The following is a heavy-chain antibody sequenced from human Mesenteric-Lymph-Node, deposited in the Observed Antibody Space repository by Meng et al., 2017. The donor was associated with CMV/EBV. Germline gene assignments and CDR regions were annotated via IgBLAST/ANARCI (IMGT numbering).Heavy chain of an antibody. J-gene: IGHJ4*02. CDR2: IIPIYGTA. CDR3: ARGMEEKYHYGSGSYPSPFDY. D-gene: IGHD3-10*01. Sequence: SYAMKWVRQAPGQGLEWMGGIIPIYGTANYAQKFQGRVKITADKSTSTAYMELSSLRSEETAVYYCARGMEEKYHYGSGSYPSPFDYWGQGTLVTVSS. V-gene: IGHV1-69*06. CDR1: SYA.